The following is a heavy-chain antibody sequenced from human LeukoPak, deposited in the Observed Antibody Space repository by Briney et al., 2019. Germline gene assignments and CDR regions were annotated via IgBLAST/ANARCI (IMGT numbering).Heavy chain of an antibody. CDR2: VAHDEKTI. Sequence: GGSLRLSCVASGFTFTGHSMHWVRQAPGKGLEWVAVVAHDEKTIFYADSLKGRFTISTDNSKNTLYLQMNSLRPEDTAVYYCARDLRYSVSWYWYFDLWGRGTLVTVSS. V-gene: IGHV3-30*14. J-gene: IGHJ2*01. CDR3: ARDLRYSVSWYWYFDL. CDR1: GFTFTGHS. D-gene: IGHD5/OR15-5a*01.